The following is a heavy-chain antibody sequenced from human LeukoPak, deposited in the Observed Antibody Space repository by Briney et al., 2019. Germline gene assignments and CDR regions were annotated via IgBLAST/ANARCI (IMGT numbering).Heavy chain of an antibody. D-gene: IGHD3-3*01. J-gene: IGHJ6*03. Sequence: SETLSLTCTVSGYSISSGYYWGWIRQPPGKGLEWIGSIYHSGSTYYNPSLKSRVTISVDTSKNQFSLKLSSVTAADTAFYYCARGFHDFSPYYYMDVWGKGTTVTVSS. CDR3: ARGFHDFSPYYYMDV. CDR1: GYSISSGYY. CDR2: IYHSGST. V-gene: IGHV4-38-2*02.